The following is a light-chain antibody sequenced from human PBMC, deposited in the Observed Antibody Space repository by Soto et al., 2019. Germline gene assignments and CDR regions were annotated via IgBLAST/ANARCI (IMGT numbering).Light chain of an antibody. V-gene: IGKV3-20*01. CDR2: GAS. CDR1: QSVSDT. J-gene: IGKJ5*01. Sequence: EIVMTQSPATLSVSPGERATLSCRASQSVSDTLTWYQQKPGQAPRLLIHGASTRATGIPDRFTGSGSGTDFTLTITRVEPEDFAVFYCQQYGNSPITFGQGTRLEIK. CDR3: QQYGNSPIT.